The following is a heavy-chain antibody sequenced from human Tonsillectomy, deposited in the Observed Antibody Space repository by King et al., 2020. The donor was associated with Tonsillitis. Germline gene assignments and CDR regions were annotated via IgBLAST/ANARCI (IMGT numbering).Heavy chain of an antibody. CDR2: SDYSGST. D-gene: IGHD3-3*01. Sequence: QLQESGPGLVKPSETLSLTCIVSGGSISRYYWIWVRQSPGKGLEWIGYSDYSGSTNYNPSLKSRVTISVDTSKNQSSLKVSSVTAADTAVYYCARDFGDFWSGNWFDPWGQGTLVTVSS. CDR1: GGSISRYY. J-gene: IGHJ5*02. CDR3: ARDFGDFWSGNWFDP. V-gene: IGHV4-59*01.